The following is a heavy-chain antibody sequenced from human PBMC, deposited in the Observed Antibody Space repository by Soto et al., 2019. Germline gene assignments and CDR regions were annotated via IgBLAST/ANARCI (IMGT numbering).Heavy chain of an antibody. CDR2: IYYSGST. CDR3: AREGSRRYCSGGSCARDDAFDI. Sequence: SETLSLTCAVCGGSISSYYWSWIRQPPGKGLERIGYIYYSGSTNYNPSLKSRVTITVDTSKNQFSLKLSSVTAADTAVYYCAREGSRRYCSGGSCARDDAFDIWGQGTMVTVS. J-gene: IGHJ3*02. V-gene: IGHV4-59*01. CDR1: GGSISSYY. D-gene: IGHD2-15*01.